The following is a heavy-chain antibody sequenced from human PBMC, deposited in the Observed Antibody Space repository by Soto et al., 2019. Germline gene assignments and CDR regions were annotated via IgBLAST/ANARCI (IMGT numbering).Heavy chain of an antibody. CDR2: ISGDGRTT. Sequence: PGGSLRLSCAASGFTFSSHWMNWVRQAPGKGLVWVSRISGDGRTTSHADSVKGRFTISRDNPMNTLHLQMNSLRAEDTAVYYCARGVPNCSSSSCYFDFWGQGILVTVSS. CDR1: GFTFSSHW. V-gene: IGHV3-74*01. J-gene: IGHJ4*02. CDR3: ARGVPNCSSSSCYFDF. D-gene: IGHD2-2*01.